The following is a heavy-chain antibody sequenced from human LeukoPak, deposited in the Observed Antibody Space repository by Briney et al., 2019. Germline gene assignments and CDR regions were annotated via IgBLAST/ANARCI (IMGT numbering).Heavy chain of an antibody. CDR3: ARVWDYYDSSGYFPYFDY. D-gene: IGHD3-22*01. Sequence: SETLSLTCTVSGGSISSGGYYWSWIRQHPGKGLEWIGYIYYSGSTYYNPSLKSRVTISVDTSKNQFSLKLSSVTAADTAVYYCARVWDYYDSSGYFPYFDYWGQGTLVTASS. CDR2: IYYSGST. CDR1: GGSISSGGYY. V-gene: IGHV4-31*03. J-gene: IGHJ4*02.